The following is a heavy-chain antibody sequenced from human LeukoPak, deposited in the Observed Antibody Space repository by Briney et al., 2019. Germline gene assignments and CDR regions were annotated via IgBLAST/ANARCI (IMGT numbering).Heavy chain of an antibody. CDR1: GFSISTAYY. J-gene: IGHJ5*02. Sequence: SETLSLTCNVSGFSISTAYYWDWIRQPPGKGLEWIATIYHSGSTYYSPSLKSRVTISLDKSKNHFSLILRSVTAADTAVYYCARAEAATWFDPWGQGTLVTVSS. CDR3: ARAEAATWFDP. V-gene: IGHV4-38-2*02. CDR2: IYHSGST. D-gene: IGHD2-15*01.